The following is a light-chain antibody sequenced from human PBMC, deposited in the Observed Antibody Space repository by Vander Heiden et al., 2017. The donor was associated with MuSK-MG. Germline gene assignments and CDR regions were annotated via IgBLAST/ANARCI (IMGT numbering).Light chain of an antibody. CDR3: AAWDDSLSGEV. J-gene: IGLJ2*01. CDR2: NTD. Sequence: QSVLTQPPSASGTPGQSVTISCSGSSSNIGSNSVYWYQQLPGTAPKLLIDNTDQRPSGVPDRFSGSKSGTSASLAISGLRSEDEADYYCAAWDDSLSGEVFGGGTKLTVL. CDR1: SSNIGSNS. V-gene: IGLV1-47*02.